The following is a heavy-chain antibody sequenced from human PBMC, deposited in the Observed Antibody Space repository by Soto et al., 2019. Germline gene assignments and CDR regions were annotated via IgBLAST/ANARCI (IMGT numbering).Heavy chain of an antibody. CDR3: ARSVEQLVPLDY. CDR2: ISSSSSYI. D-gene: IGHD6-6*01. CDR1: GFTFSSYS. V-gene: IGHV3-21*01. Sequence: GGSLRLSCAASGFTFSSYSMNWVRQAPGKGLEWVSSISSSSSYIYYADSVKGRFTISRDNAKNSLYLQMNSLRAEDTAVYYCARSVEQLVPLDYWGQGTLVTVSS. J-gene: IGHJ4*02.